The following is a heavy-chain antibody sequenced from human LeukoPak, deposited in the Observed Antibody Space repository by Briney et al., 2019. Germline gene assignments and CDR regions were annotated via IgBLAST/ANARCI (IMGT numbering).Heavy chain of an antibody. CDR2: IYPGDSDT. D-gene: IGHD2-2*01. J-gene: IGHJ3*02. CDR3: ARQRGYCSSTSCSSGGVDI. CDR1: GYSFTNYW. V-gene: IGHV5-51*01. Sequence: GESLKISCKGSGYSFTNYWIGWVRQMPGKGLEWMGIIYPGDSDTRYSPSFQGQVTISADKSISTAYLQWSSLKASDTAMYYCARQRGYCSSTSCSSGGVDIWGQGTMVTVSS.